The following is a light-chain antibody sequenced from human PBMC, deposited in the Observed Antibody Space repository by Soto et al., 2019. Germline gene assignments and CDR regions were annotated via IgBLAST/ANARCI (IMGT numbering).Light chain of an antibody. V-gene: IGKV1-9*01. Sequence: DIQLTQSPSFLSASVGDRVTITCRASQGISSYLAWYQQKPGKAPKLLIYAASTLQSGVPSRFSGSGSGTEFTLTISSLQPEDVATYHCQQLNSYPLTFGGGTKVEIK. CDR1: QGISSY. CDR3: QQLNSYPLT. J-gene: IGKJ4*01. CDR2: AAS.